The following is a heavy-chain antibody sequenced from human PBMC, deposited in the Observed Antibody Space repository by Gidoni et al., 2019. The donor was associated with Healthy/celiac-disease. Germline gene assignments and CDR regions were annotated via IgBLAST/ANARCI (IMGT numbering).Heavy chain of an antibody. D-gene: IGHD5-18*01. Sequence: EVQLVESGGDLVKPGGSLRLSCAASGFTFSSYSITWVRQAPGKGFECVSSMSSSSSYIYYADSVKGRFTISRDNAKNSLYLQMTSLRAEDTAVYYCQTAMATWDYYFDYWGQGNLVTVSS. V-gene: IGHV3-21*01. CDR1: GFTFSSYS. CDR3: QTAMATWDYYFDY. J-gene: IGHJ4*02. CDR2: MSSSSSYI.